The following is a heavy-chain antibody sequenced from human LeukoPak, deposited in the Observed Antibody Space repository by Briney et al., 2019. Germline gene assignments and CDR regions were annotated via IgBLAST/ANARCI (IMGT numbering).Heavy chain of an antibody. CDR3: ARTNRGYSYGSTPNWFDP. D-gene: IGHD5-18*01. Sequence: PTLSLTGTVSGRSRRSVGYYWGWIRKHPGKGLEWIGYIYYSGSTYYNPSLKSRVTISVDTSKNQFSLKLSSVTAADTAVYYCARTNRGYSYGSTPNWFDPWGQGTLVTVSS. CDR2: IYYSGST. J-gene: IGHJ5*02. V-gene: IGHV4-31*02. CDR1: GRSRRSVGYY.